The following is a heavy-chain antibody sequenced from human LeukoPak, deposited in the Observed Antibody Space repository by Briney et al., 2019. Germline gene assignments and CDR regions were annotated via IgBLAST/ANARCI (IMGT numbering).Heavy chain of an antibody. CDR2: ISYDGSNK. CDR1: GFTFSSYA. Sequence: GGSLRLSCAASGFTFSSYAMHWVRQAPGKGLEWVAVISYDGSNKYYADSVKGRFTISRDNSKNTLYLQMNSLRAEDTAVYYCARGLYSSSWYWDYWGQGTLVTVSS. J-gene: IGHJ4*02. CDR3: ARGLYSSSWYWDY. V-gene: IGHV3-30-3*01. D-gene: IGHD6-13*01.